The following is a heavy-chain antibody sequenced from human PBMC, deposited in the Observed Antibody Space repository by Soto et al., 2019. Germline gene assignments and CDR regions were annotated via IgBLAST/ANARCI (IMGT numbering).Heavy chain of an antibody. CDR1: GYPFTIYA. Sequence: RASVKVSCTASGYPFTIYAIHWVRQAPGQSLEWMGWINPGNGDTKYSQIFQGRVTITWDTSARTAYMDLSSLISEDTADYYCARDSSSSRSFDYWGQGARVTVSS. CDR3: ARDSSSSRSFDY. D-gene: IGHD6-6*01. J-gene: IGHJ4*02. V-gene: IGHV1-3*01. CDR2: INPGNGDT.